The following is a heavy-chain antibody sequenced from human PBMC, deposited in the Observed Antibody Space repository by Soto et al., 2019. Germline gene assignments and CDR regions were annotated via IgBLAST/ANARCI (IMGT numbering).Heavy chain of an antibody. CDR3: AKSNCSSTSCYLSANWFDP. Sequence: GGSLRLSCAASGFTFSSYGMHWVRQAPGKGLEWVAVISYDGSNKYYADSVKGRFTISRDNSKNTLYLQMNSLRAEDTAVYYCAKSNCSSTSCYLSANWFDPWGQGTLVTVSS. J-gene: IGHJ5*02. D-gene: IGHD2-2*01. CDR2: ISYDGSNK. CDR1: GFTFSSYG. V-gene: IGHV3-30*18.